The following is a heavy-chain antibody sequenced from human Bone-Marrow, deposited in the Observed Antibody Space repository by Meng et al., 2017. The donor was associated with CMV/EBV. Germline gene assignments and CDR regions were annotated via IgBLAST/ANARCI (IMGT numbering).Heavy chain of an antibody. D-gene: IGHD1-7*01. CDR1: GFTFSNYW. J-gene: IGHJ6*02. V-gene: IGHV3-7*01. Sequence: GESLKISCAVSGFTFSNYWMSWVRQAPGKGLEWVANIKQDGSEKYYVDSVKGRFTISRDNAKNSLYLQMNNLRAEDTAVYYCAREKTGTTYENYYYYYGMDVWGQGTAVTVYS. CDR2: IKQDGSEK. CDR3: AREKTGTTYENYYYYYGMDV.